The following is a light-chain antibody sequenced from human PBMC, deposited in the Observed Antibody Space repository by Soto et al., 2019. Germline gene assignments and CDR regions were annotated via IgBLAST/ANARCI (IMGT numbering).Light chain of an antibody. CDR3: QQRSNWPPIT. CDR1: QSVDRY. V-gene: IGKV3-11*01. CDR2: GAS. Sequence: EIVMTPSPATLSLSPVERATLSCRASQSVDRYLVWYQQKPGQAPRLLIYGASTRATGIPARFSGSGSGTDFTLTINSLEPEDFAVYYCQQRSNWPPITFGQGTRLEIK. J-gene: IGKJ5*01.